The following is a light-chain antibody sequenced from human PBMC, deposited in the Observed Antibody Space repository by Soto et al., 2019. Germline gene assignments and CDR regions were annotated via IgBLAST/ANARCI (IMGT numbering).Light chain of an antibody. CDR3: CNGALVV. Sequence: QAVVTQEPSLTVSPGGTVTLTCGSSTGPVTRGHFAYWFQQRPGQAPRTLIFDTSTKHSWTPARFSGSLLGGKAALTLSGAQPEDEADYYCCNGALVVFGGGTKLTVL. J-gene: IGLJ2*01. CDR2: DTS. V-gene: IGLV7-46*01. CDR1: TGPVTRGHF.